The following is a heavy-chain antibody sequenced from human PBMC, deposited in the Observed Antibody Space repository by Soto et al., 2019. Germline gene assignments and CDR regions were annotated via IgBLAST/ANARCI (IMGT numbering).Heavy chain of an antibody. J-gene: IGHJ3*02. CDR1: GGSISSGGYS. CDR3: ARAVEMAIIHEFDI. CDR2: IYHSGST. V-gene: IGHV4-30-2*01. D-gene: IGHD2-21*01. Sequence: QLQLQESGSGLVKPSQTLSLTCAVSGGSISSGGYSWSWIRQPPGKGLEWIGYIYHSGSTYYNPSLKSRVTITVDRSKNQFSLKLSSVTAADTAVYYCARAVEMAIIHEFDIWGQGTMVTVSS.